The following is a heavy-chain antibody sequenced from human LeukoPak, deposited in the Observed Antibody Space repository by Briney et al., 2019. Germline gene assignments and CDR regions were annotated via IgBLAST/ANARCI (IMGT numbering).Heavy chain of an antibody. CDR1: GFTFDDYA. Sequence: GGSLRLSCAASGFTFDDYAMHWVRQAPGKGLEWVSGIDWNSGTVGYGNSVKGRFTISRDNAKNSLYLQMNSLRAEDTAVYYCAKDYRYSSSWYDWFDPWGQGTLVTVSS. CDR2: IDWNSGTV. J-gene: IGHJ5*02. CDR3: AKDYRYSSSWYDWFDP. D-gene: IGHD6-13*01. V-gene: IGHV3-9*01.